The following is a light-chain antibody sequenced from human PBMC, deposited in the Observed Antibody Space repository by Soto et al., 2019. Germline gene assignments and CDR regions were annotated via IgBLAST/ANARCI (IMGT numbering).Light chain of an antibody. CDR3: QQYGSSGT. Sequence: ENVLTQSPGNLSLSSGERATLSCRASQSVSNNYLAWYQQKPGQAPRLLIYGASNRATGIPDRFSGSGSGTDFTLTISRLEPEDFAVYYCQQYGSSGTFGQGTKVDIK. CDR1: QSVSNNY. J-gene: IGKJ1*01. CDR2: GAS. V-gene: IGKV3-20*01.